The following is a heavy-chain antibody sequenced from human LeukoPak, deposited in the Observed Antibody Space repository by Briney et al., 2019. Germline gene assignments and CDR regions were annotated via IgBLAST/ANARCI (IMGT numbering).Heavy chain of an antibody. J-gene: IGHJ4*02. V-gene: IGHV3-30*18. CDR3: AKGPLGVATT. Sequence: QPGGSLRLSCAASGFTFSSYGMHWVRQAPGKGLEWVAVISYDGSNKYYADSVKGRFTISRDNSKNTLYLQMNSLRAEDTAVYYCAKGPLGVATTWGQGTLVTVSS. CDR1: GFTFSSYG. D-gene: IGHD5-12*01. CDR2: ISYDGSNK.